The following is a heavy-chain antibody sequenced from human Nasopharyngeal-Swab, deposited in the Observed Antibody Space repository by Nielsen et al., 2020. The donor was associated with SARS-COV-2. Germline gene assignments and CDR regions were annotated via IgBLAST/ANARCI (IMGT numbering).Heavy chain of an antibody. D-gene: IGHD6-6*01. CDR2: ITGSSSAV. CDR3: ARDWPSTAAPTAWFDP. CDR1: GFTFSSYA. J-gene: IGHJ5*02. V-gene: IGHV3-48*01. Sequence: GESLKISCAASGFTFSSYAMSWVRQAPGKGLEWISYITGSSSAVYYADSVKGRFTISRDNVENSLYLQMSSLRAEDTAVYYCARDWPSTAAPTAWFDPWGQGTLVTVSS.